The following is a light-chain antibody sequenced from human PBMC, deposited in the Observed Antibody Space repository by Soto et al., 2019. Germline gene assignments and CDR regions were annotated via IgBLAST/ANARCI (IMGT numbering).Light chain of an antibody. CDR1: QSVSSN. CDR2: GAS. Sequence: EIVMTQSPATLSASPGERATLSCRASQSVSSNLAWYQQKPGQAPRLLIYGASTRATGIPARFSGSGSGTEFTLTISSLQSEDFAVNYCQQYNNWPPVTFGGGTKVEIK. J-gene: IGKJ4*01. CDR3: QQYNNWPPVT. V-gene: IGKV3-15*01.